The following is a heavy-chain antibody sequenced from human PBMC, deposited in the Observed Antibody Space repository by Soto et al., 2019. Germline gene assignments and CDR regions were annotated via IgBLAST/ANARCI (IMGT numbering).Heavy chain of an antibody. CDR1: GFTFSSYG. Sequence: GGSLRLSCAASGFTFSSYGMHWVRQAPGKGLEWVAVIWYDGSNKYYADSVKGRFTISRDNSKNTLYLQMNSLRAEDTAVYYCARDLYLPAAMHYYGMDVWGQGTTVTVSS. D-gene: IGHD2-2*01. J-gene: IGHJ6*02. V-gene: IGHV3-33*01. CDR3: ARDLYLPAAMHYYGMDV. CDR2: IWYDGSNK.